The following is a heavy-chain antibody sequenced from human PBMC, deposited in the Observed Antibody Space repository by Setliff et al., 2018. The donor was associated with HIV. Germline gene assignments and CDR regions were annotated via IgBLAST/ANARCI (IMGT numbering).Heavy chain of an antibody. D-gene: IGHD1-26*01. Sequence: ASVKVSCKASGYTFTGYYMHWVRQAPGQGLEWMGRINPNSGGTNYAQKFQGRVTMTRDTSISTAYMELSRLRSDDTAVYYCARKRGRGATTWSYDAVDIWGQGTMVTVSS. V-gene: IGHV1-2*06. CDR3: ARKRGRGATTWSYDAVDI. CDR2: INPNSGGT. J-gene: IGHJ3*02. CDR1: GYTFTGYY.